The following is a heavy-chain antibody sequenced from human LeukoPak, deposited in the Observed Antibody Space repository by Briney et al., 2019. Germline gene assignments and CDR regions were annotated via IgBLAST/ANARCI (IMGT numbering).Heavy chain of an antibody. V-gene: IGHV3-30*04. J-gene: IGHJ1*01. CDR2: ISYDGSNK. D-gene: IGHD6-13*01. CDR1: GFTFSSYA. Sequence: HPGGSLRLSCAASGFTFSSYALHWVRQAPGKGLDWVAGISYDGSNKYYADSVKGRFTNSRDNSKNTLYLQMNSLRAEDTAVYYCARDPAAGPSPPEYFHHWGQGTLVTVSS. CDR3: ARDPAAGPSPPEYFHH.